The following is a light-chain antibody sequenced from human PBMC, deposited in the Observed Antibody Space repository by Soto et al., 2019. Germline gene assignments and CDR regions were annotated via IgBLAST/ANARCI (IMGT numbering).Light chain of an antibody. J-gene: IGKJ4*01. CDR3: LQYDTSPLT. Sequence: EIVLTQSPGTLSLSPGERATLSCRASQSVSSSYLAWYQQKPGQAPRLLMYGASSRGTGIPDRFSGGGSGTDFTLTISRLEPEDFAVYYCLQYDTSPLTFGGGTKVEIK. CDR1: QSVSSSY. CDR2: GAS. V-gene: IGKV3-20*01.